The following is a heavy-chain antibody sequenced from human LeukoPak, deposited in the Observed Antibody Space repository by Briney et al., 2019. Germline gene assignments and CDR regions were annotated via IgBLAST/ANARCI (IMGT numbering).Heavy chain of an antibody. CDR1: GYSFTSYW. J-gene: IGHJ6*02. CDR2: IYPGDSDT. D-gene: IGHD3-22*01. Sequence: GESLKISCKGSGYSFTSYWIGWVRQIPGKGLEWMGIIYPGDSDTRYSPSSQGQVTISADKSISTAYLQWSSLKASDTAMYYCARLDYYDSSGYYSLRDYGMDVWGQGTTVTVSS. V-gene: IGHV5-51*01. CDR3: ARLDYYDSSGYYSLRDYGMDV.